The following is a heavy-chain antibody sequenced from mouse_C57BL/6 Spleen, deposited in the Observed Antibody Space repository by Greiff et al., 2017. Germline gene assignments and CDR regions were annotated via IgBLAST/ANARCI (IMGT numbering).Heavy chain of an antibody. CDR2: IYPRSGNT. V-gene: IGHV1-81*01. CDR3: ARREPSTMVTTVFDY. CDR1: GYTFTSYG. J-gene: IGHJ2*01. Sequence: VKLMESGAELARPGASVKLSCKASGYTFTSYGISWVKQRTGQGLEWIGEIYPRSGNTYYNEKFKGKATLTADKSSSTAYMELRSLTSEDSAVYFCARREPSTMVTTVFDYWGQGTTLTVSS. D-gene: IGHD2-2*01.